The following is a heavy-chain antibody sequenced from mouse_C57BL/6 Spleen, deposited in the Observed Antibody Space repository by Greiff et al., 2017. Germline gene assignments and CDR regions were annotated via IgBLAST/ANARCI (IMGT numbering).Heavy chain of an antibody. V-gene: IGHV1-9*01. J-gene: IGHJ4*01. D-gene: IGHD1-1*01. CDR3: SRRGGDGSSYESAMDY. CDR2: ILPGSGST. CDR1: GYTFTGYW. Sequence: VQLQQSGAELMKPGASVKLSCKATGYTFTGYWIEWVKQRPGHGLEWIGEILPGSGSTNYNEKFKGKATFTADTSSNTAYMQLSSLTTEDSAIYYCSRRGGDGSSYESAMDYWGQGTSVTVSS.